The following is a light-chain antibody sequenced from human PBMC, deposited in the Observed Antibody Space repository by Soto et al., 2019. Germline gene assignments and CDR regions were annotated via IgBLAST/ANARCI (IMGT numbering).Light chain of an antibody. CDR2: GNS. CDR3: QSYDSTLSVL. J-gene: IGLJ2*01. CDR1: SSNIGAGYH. Sequence: QSVLTQPPSVSGAPGQRVTISCTGSSSNIGAGYHVHWYQQLPGTAPNLLIYGNSNRPSGVPDRFSGSKSGTSASLAITGHQAEDEAYYYCQSYDSTLSVLFGGGTKLTVL. V-gene: IGLV1-40*01.